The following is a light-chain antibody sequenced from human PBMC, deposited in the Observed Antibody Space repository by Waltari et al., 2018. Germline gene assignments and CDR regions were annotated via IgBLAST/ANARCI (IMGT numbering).Light chain of an antibody. V-gene: IGLV2-14*03. Sequence: QSALTQPASVSGSPGQSITISCTETSSDVGVHNYVSWYQHHPDEAPKLIIYDVTNRPSGVSYRFAGSKSGNTASLTISGLQAEDEADYYCSSYITSSTYMVFGGGTKLTVL. CDR1: SSDVGVHNY. CDR2: DVT. CDR3: SSYITSSTYMV. J-gene: IGLJ2*01.